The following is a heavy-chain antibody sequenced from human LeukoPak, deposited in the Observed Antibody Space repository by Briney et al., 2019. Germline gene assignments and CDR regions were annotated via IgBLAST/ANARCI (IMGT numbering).Heavy chain of an antibody. D-gene: IGHD2-8*01. J-gene: IGHJ3*02. V-gene: IGHV4-4*02. CDR1: GFTFSSYEM. CDR2: IYHSGST. CDR3: AREGGYCTNGVCYVDPNDAFDI. Sequence: GSLRLSCAASGFTFSSYEMNWVRQAPGKGLEWIGEIYHSGSTSYNPSLKSRVTISVDKSKNQFSLKLSSVTAADTAVYYCAREGGYCTNGVCYVDPNDAFDIWGQGTMVTVSS.